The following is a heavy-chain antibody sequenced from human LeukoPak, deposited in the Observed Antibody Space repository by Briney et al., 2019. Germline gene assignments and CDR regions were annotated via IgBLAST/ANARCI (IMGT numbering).Heavy chain of an antibody. V-gene: IGHV3-23*01. CDR1: GFTFSSYG. CDR3: ARDPQDHSSGYSDY. CDR2: ISGSGGST. D-gene: IGHD3-22*01. J-gene: IGHJ4*02. Sequence: GGTLRLSCAASGFTFSSYGMSWVRQAPGKGLEWVSAISGSGGSTYYADSVKGRFTISRDNAKNSLYLQMNSLRAEDTALYYCARDPQDHSSGYSDYWGQGTLVTVSS.